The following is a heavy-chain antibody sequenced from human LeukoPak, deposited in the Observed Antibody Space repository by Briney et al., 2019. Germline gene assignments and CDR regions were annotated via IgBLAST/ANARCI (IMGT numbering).Heavy chain of an antibody. Sequence: GESLKISCNAFGHSFTHNWIGWVLHMPGKGLECMGFHYPGDSRIRYHTSLLGQVVISADKSISPAFRQWSSLEASDNALYYGAYRRFSRHSFDLWGQGTMVTVSS. CDR2: HYPGDSRI. D-gene: IGHD1-14*01. J-gene: IGHJ5*01. CDR1: GHSFTHNW. CDR3: AYRRFSRHSFDL. V-gene: IGHV5-51*01.